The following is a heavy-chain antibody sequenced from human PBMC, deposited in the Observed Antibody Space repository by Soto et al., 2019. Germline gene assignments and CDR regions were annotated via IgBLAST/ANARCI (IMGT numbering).Heavy chain of an antibody. V-gene: IGHV3-23*01. CDR1: GFTFSSYA. CDR3: AKIPIPYYYDSSGDYPGGPYYFDY. CDR2: ISGSGGST. Sequence: EVQLLESGGGLVQPGGSLRLSCAASGFTFSSYAMSWVRQAPGKGLEWVSAISGSGGSTYYADSVKGRFTISRDNSKSTLYLQMNSLRAEDTAVYYCAKIPIPYYYDSSGDYPGGPYYFDYWGQGTLVTVSS. D-gene: IGHD3-22*01. J-gene: IGHJ4*02.